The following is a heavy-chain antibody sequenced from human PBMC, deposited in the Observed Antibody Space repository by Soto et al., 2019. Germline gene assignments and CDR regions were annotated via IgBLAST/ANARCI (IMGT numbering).Heavy chain of an antibody. J-gene: IGHJ4*02. D-gene: IGHD1-26*01. Sequence: SETLSLTCAVSGGSIRSGGYSWSWIRQPPGKGLEWIGYIYHSGSTYYNPSLKSRVTISVDRSKNQFSLKLSSVTAADTAVYYCARGGKSGSYYILYWGQGTLVTVSS. CDR2: IYHSGST. CDR1: GGSIRSGGYS. CDR3: ARGGKSGSYYILY. V-gene: IGHV4-30-2*01.